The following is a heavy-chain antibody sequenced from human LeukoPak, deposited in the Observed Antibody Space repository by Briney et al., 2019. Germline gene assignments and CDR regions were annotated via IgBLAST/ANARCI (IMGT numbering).Heavy chain of an antibody. CDR3: ARDLGGEIQLWFSYYYYGMDV. CDR2: INHNGNVN. CDR1: GFTFSSYW. D-gene: IGHD5-18*01. V-gene: IGHV3-7*01. J-gene: IGHJ6*02. Sequence: GGSLRLSCAASGFTFSSYWMNWARQAPGKGLEWVASINHNGNVNYYVDSVKGRFTISRDNSKNTLYLQMNSLRAEDTAVYYCARDLGGEIQLWFSYYYYGMDVRGQGTTVTVSS.